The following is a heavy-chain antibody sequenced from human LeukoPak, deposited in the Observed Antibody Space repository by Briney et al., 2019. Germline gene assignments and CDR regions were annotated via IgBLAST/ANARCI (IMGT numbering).Heavy chain of an antibody. Sequence: GGSLRLSCAASGFTFTNYAMTWVRQAPGKGLEWVSTVSGNGDNTYYADSVKGRSTISRDNSRNTLYLQMNSLRAEDTAVYYCAKDIARSDCSAGSCYSLDSWGQGTLVTVSS. V-gene: IGHV3-23*01. J-gene: IGHJ4*02. CDR2: VSGNGDNT. D-gene: IGHD2-15*01. CDR3: AKDIARSDCSAGSCYSLDS. CDR1: GFTFTNYA.